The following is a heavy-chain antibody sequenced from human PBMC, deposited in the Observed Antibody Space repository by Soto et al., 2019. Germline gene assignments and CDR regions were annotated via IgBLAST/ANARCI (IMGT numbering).Heavy chain of an antibody. CDR1: GGSFSGYY. CDR2: INHSGST. CDR3: AREGAYDYCDRDFDY. V-gene: IGHV4-34*01. D-gene: IGHD4-17*01. J-gene: IGHJ4*02. Sequence: LSLTCAVYGGSFSGYYWSWIRQPPGKGLEWIGEINHSGSTNYNPSLKSRVTISVDTSKNQFSLKLSSVTAADTAVYYCAREGAYDYCDRDFDYWGQGTLVTVSS.